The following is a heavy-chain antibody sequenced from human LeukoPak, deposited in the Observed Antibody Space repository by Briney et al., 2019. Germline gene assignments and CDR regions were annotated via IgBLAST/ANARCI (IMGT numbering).Heavy chain of an antibody. Sequence: GGSLRLSCAASGFTFSSYWMNWVRQAPGKRLEWVSGISPSGGTTYYADSLKGRFSISRDNSKNTVYLQMNSLRADDTAVYYCARDLSWGAFIWGQGTMVTVSS. CDR3: ARDLSWGAFI. D-gene: IGHD3-16*01. V-gene: IGHV3-23*01. J-gene: IGHJ3*02. CDR1: GFTFSSYW. CDR2: ISPSGGTT.